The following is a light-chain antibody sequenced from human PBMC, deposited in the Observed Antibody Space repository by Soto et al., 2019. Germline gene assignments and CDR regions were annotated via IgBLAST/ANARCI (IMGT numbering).Light chain of an antibody. CDR2: GAS. CDR3: RLLGRSRGFT. V-gene: IGKV3-20*01. J-gene: IGKJ3*01. Sequence: EIVLTQSPGTLSLSPGERATLSCRASQSINSRYLAWYQQQPGQAPRLLIYGASSRATGIPDTFSGSGSGTDFTLTISSIEPADCDVSYYRLLGRSRGFTFGPGTIVDIK. CDR1: QSINSRY.